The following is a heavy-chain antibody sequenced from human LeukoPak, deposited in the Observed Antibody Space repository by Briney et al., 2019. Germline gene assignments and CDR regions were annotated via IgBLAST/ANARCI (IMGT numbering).Heavy chain of an antibody. Sequence: SETLSLTCAVYGGSFSGYYWSWIRQPPGKGLGWIGEINHSGSTNYNPSLKSRVTISVDTSKNQFSLKLSSVTAADTAVYYCARDGIAVAPTPYYFDYWGQGTLVTVSS. V-gene: IGHV4-34*01. J-gene: IGHJ4*02. CDR3: ARDGIAVAPTPYYFDY. CDR1: GGSFSGYY. D-gene: IGHD6-19*01. CDR2: INHSGST.